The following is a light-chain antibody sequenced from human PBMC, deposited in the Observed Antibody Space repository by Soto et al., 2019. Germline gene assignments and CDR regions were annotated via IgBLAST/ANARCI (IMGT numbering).Light chain of an antibody. CDR1: SSNIGRNY. CDR3: AAWDDSLSGFYV. CDR2: RND. V-gene: IGLV1-47*01. Sequence: SVLTQPPSASGTPGQRVTISCSGSSSNIGRNYVYWYQQPPGTAPKLLIYRNDQRPSGVPDRISGSKSGTSASLAISGLRSEDEADYYCAAWDDSLSGFYVFGTGTKLTVL. J-gene: IGLJ1*01.